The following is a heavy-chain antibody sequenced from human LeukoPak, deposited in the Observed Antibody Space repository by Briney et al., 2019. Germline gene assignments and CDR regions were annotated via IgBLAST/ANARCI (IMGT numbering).Heavy chain of an antibody. Sequence: GGSLRLSCAGSGFAFESFTMTWVRQAPGKGLEWVSLISATSSDVNYAESVRGRFTISRDNAKNSLFLLMDSLRVEDTAVYYCAKGLFSAYDKYLDSWGQGTLVTVSS. D-gene: IGHD5-12*01. CDR2: ISATSSDV. J-gene: IGHJ4*02. V-gene: IGHV3-21*04. CDR3: AKGLFSAYDKYLDS. CDR1: GFAFESFT.